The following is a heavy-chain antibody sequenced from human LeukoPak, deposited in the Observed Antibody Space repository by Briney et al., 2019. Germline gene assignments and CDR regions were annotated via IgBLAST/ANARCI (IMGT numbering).Heavy chain of an antibody. Sequence: PSETLSLTCTVSGASIKSLYWSWVRQPPGRGLEWIGYISFDGSTNYNPSLQSRVTISVDASQNHFSLKLTSVTTADTATYYCAGSRWELPWTYLYWGLGTLVTVAS. D-gene: IGHD1-26*01. CDR2: ISFDGST. V-gene: IGHV4-59*01. CDR1: GASIKSLY. CDR3: AGSRWELPWTYLY. J-gene: IGHJ4*02.